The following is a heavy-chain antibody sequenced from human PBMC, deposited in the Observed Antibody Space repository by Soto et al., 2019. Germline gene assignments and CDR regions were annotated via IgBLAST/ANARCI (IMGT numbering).Heavy chain of an antibody. J-gene: IGHJ5*02. CDR2: ISYSGST. D-gene: IGHD6-6*01. Sequence: QVQLQESGPGLVKPSETLSLTCTVSGGSISSYYWSWIRQPPGKGLEWIGYISYSGSTNYNPSLKRRITISVDTSNNRFSLKLSSVTAADTAVYYCEQYSTTYRWFDPWGQGTLVTVSS. CDR1: GGSISSYY. V-gene: IGHV4-59*08. CDR3: EQYSTTYRWFDP.